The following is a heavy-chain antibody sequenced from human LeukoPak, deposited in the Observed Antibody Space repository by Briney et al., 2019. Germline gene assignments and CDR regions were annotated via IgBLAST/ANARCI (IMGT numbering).Heavy chain of an antibody. J-gene: IGHJ5*02. D-gene: IGHD4-17*01. CDR3: AKGSGGRDYAWHKWFDP. V-gene: IGHV4-59*01. Sequence: SETLSLTCTVSGGSISSYYWSWIRQPPGKGLEWIGYIYYSGSTNYNPSLKSRVTISVDTSKNQFSLKLSSVTAADTAVYYCAKGSGGRDYAWHKWFDPWGQGTLVTVSS. CDR2: IYYSGST. CDR1: GGSISSYY.